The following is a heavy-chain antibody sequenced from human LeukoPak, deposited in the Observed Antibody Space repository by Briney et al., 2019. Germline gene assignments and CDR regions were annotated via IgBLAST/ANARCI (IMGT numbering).Heavy chain of an antibody. V-gene: IGHV4-39*01. Sequence: PSETLSPTCTVSGGSISSSSYYWGWIRQPPGKGLEWIGSIYYSGSTYYNPSLKSRVTISVDTSKNQFSLKLSSVTAADTAVYYCARMYGGNSKGDYWGQGTLVTVSS. D-gene: IGHD4-23*01. CDR3: ARMYGGNSKGDY. CDR1: GGSISSSSYY. CDR2: IYYSGST. J-gene: IGHJ4*02.